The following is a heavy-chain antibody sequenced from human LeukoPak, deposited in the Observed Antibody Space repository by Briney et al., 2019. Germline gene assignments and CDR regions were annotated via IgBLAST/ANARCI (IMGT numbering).Heavy chain of an antibody. V-gene: IGHV4-34*01. CDR3: ARVFHPVSGDGSGSYPPSLDY. CDR1: GGSFSGYY. Sequence: PSETLSLTCAVYGGSFSGYYWSWIRQPPGKGLEWIGEINHSGSTNYNPSLKSRVTISVDTSKNQFSLKLSSVTAADTAVYYCARVFHPVSGDGSGSYPPSLDYWGQGTLVTVSS. J-gene: IGHJ4*02. D-gene: IGHD3-10*01. CDR2: INHSGST.